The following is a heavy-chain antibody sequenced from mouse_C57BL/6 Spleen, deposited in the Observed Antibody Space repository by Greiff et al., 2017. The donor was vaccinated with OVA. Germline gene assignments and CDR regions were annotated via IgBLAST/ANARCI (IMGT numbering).Heavy chain of an antibody. CDR3: ARLRGAMDY. CDR2: ISSGSSTL. V-gene: IGHV5-17*01. J-gene: IGHJ4*01. CDR1: GFTFSDYG. Sequence: EVMLVESGGGLVKPGGSLKLSCAASGFTFSDYGMHWVRQAPEKGLEWVAYISSGSSTLYYADTVKGRFTISRDNAKNTRFLQMHSLGSEATAMYYCARLRGAMDYWGQGTSVTVSS.